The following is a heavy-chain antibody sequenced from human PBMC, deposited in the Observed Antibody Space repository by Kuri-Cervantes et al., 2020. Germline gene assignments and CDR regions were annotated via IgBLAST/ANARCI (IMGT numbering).Heavy chain of an antibody. Sequence: SQTLSLTCAVSGGSISSYYWSWIRQPPGKGLEYIGYIYYSGSTNYNPSLKSRVTISVDKSKNQVSLKLNSVTAADTAVYYCARVVEAYFDYWGQGTLVTVSS. CDR2: IYYSGST. J-gene: IGHJ4*02. CDR1: GGSISSYY. D-gene: IGHD6-6*01. V-gene: IGHV4-59*12. CDR3: ARVVEAYFDY.